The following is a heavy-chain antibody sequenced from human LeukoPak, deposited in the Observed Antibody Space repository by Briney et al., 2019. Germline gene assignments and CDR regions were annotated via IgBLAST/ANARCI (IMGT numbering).Heavy chain of an antibody. CDR1: GGSISSSSYY. J-gene: IGHJ5*02. Sequence: SETLPLTCTVSGGSISSSSYYWGWIRQPPGKGLEWIGSIYYSGSTYYNPSLKSRVTISVDTSKNQFSLKLSSVTAADTAVYYCAITIGYSGYENWFDPWGQGTLVTVSS. CDR2: IYYSGST. CDR3: AITIGYSGYENWFDP. V-gene: IGHV4-39*07. D-gene: IGHD5-12*01.